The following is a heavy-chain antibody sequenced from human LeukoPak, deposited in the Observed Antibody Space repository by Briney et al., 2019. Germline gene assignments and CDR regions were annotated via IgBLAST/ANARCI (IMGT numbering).Heavy chain of an antibody. J-gene: IGHJ4*02. V-gene: IGHV4-61*05. CDR2: IYDTGIT. Sequence: SETLSLTCTVSGDSISSSSSYWGWIRQPPGKGLEWIGYIYDTGITTYNPSLKSRVTIPVDTSKNQFSLKLSSVTAADTAVYYCARARLEGFYFDYWGQGTLVTVSS. CDR1: GDSISSSSSY. CDR3: ARARLEGFYFDY. D-gene: IGHD6-19*01.